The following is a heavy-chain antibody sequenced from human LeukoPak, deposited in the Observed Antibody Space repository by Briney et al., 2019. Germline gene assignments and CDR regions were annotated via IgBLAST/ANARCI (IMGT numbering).Heavy chain of an antibody. J-gene: IGHJ6*03. D-gene: IGHD3-9*01. CDR3: AREYYGLMTGYYMDV. Sequence: PGGSLRLSCEASGFSFRSYWMHWVRQAPGMGLVCVSRISSDGRTTNYVDSVKGPFTVSRGNAKNMLYLQMNTLRADDTAVYYCAREYYGLMTGYYMDVWGKGTTVTVSS. CDR1: GFSFRSYW. CDR2: ISSDGRTT. V-gene: IGHV3-74*01.